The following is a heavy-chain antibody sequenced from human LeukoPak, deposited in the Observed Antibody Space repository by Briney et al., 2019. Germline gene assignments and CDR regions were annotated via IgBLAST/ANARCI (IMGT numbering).Heavy chain of an antibody. Sequence: GGSLRLSCAASGFTFSSYSMNWVRQAPGKGLEWVSSISSSSSYIYYADSVKGRFTISGDNAKNSLYLQMNSLRAEDTAVYYCARIWFGELRVGMDVWGKGTTVTVSS. J-gene: IGHJ6*04. CDR3: ARIWFGELRVGMDV. CDR2: ISSSSSYI. CDR1: GFTFSSYS. D-gene: IGHD3-10*01. V-gene: IGHV3-21*01.